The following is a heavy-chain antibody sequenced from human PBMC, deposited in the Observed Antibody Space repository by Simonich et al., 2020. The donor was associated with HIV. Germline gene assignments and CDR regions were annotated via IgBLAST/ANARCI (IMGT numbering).Heavy chain of an antibody. CDR2: SSRSGNTI. Sequence: EVQLVESGGGLVQPGGSLRLSCAASGFTFSSSWMTWVRKAPGKVLGWVAYSSRSGNTIYYADSVKGRFTSSRDNANNSLYLQMNSLRAEDTAVYYCARTYITYSSGWYGGLDAFDIWGQGTMVTVSS. CDR3: ARTYITYSSGWYGGLDAFDI. D-gene: IGHD6-19*01. V-gene: IGHV3-48*04. J-gene: IGHJ3*02. CDR1: GFTFSSSW.